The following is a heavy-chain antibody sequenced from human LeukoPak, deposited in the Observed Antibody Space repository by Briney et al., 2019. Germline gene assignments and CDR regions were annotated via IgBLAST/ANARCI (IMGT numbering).Heavy chain of an antibody. J-gene: IGHJ4*02. Sequence: GGSLRLSCAASGFSFSSYAMTWARQAPVKGLEWVSAISGDGTRTYYADSVKGRFTISRDNSKNTLFLQMNSLRAEDTAVYYCARAQDGDYVSTNFDYWGQGTLVTVSS. CDR2: ISGDGTRT. V-gene: IGHV3-23*01. CDR1: GFSFSSYA. CDR3: ARAQDGDYVSTNFDY. D-gene: IGHD4-17*01.